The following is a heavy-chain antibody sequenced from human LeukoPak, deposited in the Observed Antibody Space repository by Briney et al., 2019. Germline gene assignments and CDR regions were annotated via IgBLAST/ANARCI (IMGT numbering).Heavy chain of an antibody. V-gene: IGHV3-30*03. CDR1: GFTFSTYG. D-gene: IGHD3-22*01. CDR2: VSPDGSNK. CDR3: AFYDSSGYYYYHGMDV. J-gene: IGHJ6*02. Sequence: GGSLRLSCTASGFTFSTYGMHWVRQAPGKGLEWVALVSPDGSNKFYADSVKGRFTISRDNSKNTLYLQMNSLRGEDTAMYYCAFYDSSGYYYYHGMDVWGQGTTVTVSS.